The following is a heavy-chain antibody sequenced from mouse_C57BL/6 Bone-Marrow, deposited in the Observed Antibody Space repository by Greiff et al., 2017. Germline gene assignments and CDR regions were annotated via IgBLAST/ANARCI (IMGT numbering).Heavy chain of an antibody. CDR3: ARQWGNYLAWLAY. CDR2: ISSGGSYT. D-gene: IGHD2-1*01. V-gene: IGHV5-6*01. J-gene: IGHJ3*01. Sequence: EVQVVESGGDLVKPGGSLKLSCAASGFTFSSYGMSWVRQTPDKRLEWVATISSGGSYTYYPDSVQGRFTISRDNDKNTLYLQMSSLKSEDTAMYYCARQWGNYLAWLAYWGQGTLVTVSA. CDR1: GFTFSSYG.